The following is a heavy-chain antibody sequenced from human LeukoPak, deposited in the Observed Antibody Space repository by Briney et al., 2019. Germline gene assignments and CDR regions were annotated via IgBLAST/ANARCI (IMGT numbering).Heavy chain of an antibody. D-gene: IGHD3-10*01. Sequence: SETLSLTCTVSGGSISSYYWSWIRQPPGEGLEWIGYIYYSGSTNYNPSLKSRVTISVDTSKNQFSLKLSSVTAADTAVYYCARDYYGSGSSFDYWGQGTLVTVSS. CDR1: GGSISSYY. J-gene: IGHJ4*02. CDR3: ARDYYGSGSSFDY. V-gene: IGHV4-59*01. CDR2: IYYSGST.